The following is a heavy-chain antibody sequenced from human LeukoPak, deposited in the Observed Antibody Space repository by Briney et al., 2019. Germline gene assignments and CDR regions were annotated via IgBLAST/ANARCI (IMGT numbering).Heavy chain of an antibody. J-gene: IGHJ4*02. CDR2: VYSSGVG. Sequence: SETLSLTCTVSGGSITGYYWNWIRQPAEQGLEWLGRVYSSGVGNYNPSLTSRVTMSVDTSKNQFSLKLTSLTAADTAVYYCAREEFLHEIDSSGYFVYWGQGTLVTVSS. CDR1: GGSITGYY. D-gene: IGHD3-22*01. CDR3: AREEFLHEIDSSGYFVY. V-gene: IGHV4-4*07.